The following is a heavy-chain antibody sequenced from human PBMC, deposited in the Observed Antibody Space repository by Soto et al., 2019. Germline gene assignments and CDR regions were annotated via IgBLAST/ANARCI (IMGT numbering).Heavy chain of an antibody. J-gene: IGHJ4*02. D-gene: IGHD3-3*01. Sequence: GASVKVSCRASGYTFTSYYMHWLRQAPGQGLEWLGIINPSGGSTSYAQKFQGRVTLTRATSTSTVYMELSSLRSEDTSVSSCARTGLRFLVWLLAIPQIGYYFYYWGQGTLVTVSA. CDR3: ARTGLRFLVWLLAIPQIGYYFYY. V-gene: IGHV1-46*03. CDR1: GYTFTSYY. CDR2: INPSGGST.